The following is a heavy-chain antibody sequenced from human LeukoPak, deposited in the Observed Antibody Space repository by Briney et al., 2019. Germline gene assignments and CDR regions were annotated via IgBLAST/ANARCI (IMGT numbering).Heavy chain of an antibody. Sequence: GGSLRLSCAASGFTVSSNYMSWVRQAPGKGLEWVSVIYSGGSTYYADSVKGRFTISRDNPKNTLYLQMNSLRAEDTAVYYCARDLGAYSYGYELDYWGQGTLVTVSS. CDR3: ARDLGAYSYGYELDY. V-gene: IGHV3-53*01. D-gene: IGHD5-18*01. J-gene: IGHJ4*02. CDR1: GFTVSSNY. CDR2: IYSGGST.